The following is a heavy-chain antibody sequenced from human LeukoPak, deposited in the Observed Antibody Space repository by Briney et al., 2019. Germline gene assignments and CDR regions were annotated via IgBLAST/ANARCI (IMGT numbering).Heavy chain of an antibody. Sequence: SETLSLTCTVSGGSISGYYWSWIRQPAGKGLEWIGRIYTSGSTNYNPSLKSRVTISVDTSKNQFSLRLSSVTAADTAVYYCAREGSGYPIDYWGQGTLVTVSS. CDR1: GGSISGYY. V-gene: IGHV4-4*07. D-gene: IGHD3-22*01. CDR2: IYTSGST. CDR3: AREGSGYPIDY. J-gene: IGHJ4*02.